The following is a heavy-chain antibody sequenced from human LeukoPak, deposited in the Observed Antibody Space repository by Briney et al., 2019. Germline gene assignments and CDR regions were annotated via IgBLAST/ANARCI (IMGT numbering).Heavy chain of an antibody. Sequence: GGSLRLSCAASGFTFSSYGMSWVRQAPGKGLEWVANIKQDGSEKYYVDSVKGRFTISRDNAKNSLYLQMNSLRAEDTAVYYCARVEASGYDYGAFDYWGQGTLVTVSS. CDR1: GFTFSSYG. V-gene: IGHV3-7*01. D-gene: IGHD5-12*01. CDR3: ARVEASGYDYGAFDY. CDR2: IKQDGSEK. J-gene: IGHJ4*02.